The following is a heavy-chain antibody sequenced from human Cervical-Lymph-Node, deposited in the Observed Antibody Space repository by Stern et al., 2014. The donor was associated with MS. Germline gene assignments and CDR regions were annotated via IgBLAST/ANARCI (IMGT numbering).Heavy chain of an antibody. J-gene: IGHJ4*02. CDR3: ARDREEQYLGISYYFNY. CDR2: INPGSGAT. V-gene: IGHV1-2*02. CDR1: GYTFRDYY. D-gene: IGHD2/OR15-2a*01. Sequence: QLVESGAELKKPGASVKVSCKTSGYTFRDYYVHWLRQAPGQGPEWVGWINPGSGATSYAPKFQGRVTMTRDSSISTAYMELTRLTSDDTAVYYCARDREEQYLGISYYFNYWGQGTLVTVSS.